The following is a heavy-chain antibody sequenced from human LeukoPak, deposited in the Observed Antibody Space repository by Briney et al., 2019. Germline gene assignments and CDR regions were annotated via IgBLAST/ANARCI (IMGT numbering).Heavy chain of an antibody. V-gene: IGHV1-2*02. Sequence: ASVKVSCKASGYTFTGYYMHWVRQAPGQGLEWMGWINPNSGGTNYAQKFQGRVTMTRDTSISTAYMELSRLRSGDTAVYYCARGGKRYSSSWRLYNWFDPWGQGTLVTVSS. CDR3: ARGGKRYSSSWRLYNWFDP. J-gene: IGHJ5*02. CDR2: INPNSGGT. CDR1: GYTFTGYY. D-gene: IGHD6-13*01.